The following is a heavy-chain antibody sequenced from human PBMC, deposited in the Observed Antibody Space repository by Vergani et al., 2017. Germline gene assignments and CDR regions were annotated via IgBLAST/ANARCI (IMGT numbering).Heavy chain of an antibody. D-gene: IGHD3-10*01. V-gene: IGHV4-34*02. Sequence: QVQLQQWGAGVVKPSGTLSLTCAVFGESFSSFYCSWIRQPPGKGLEWIGEINNDGHTNYNPSLESRVTVSRDPAKNQFSLNLMSVTAADTAMYYCAVRPRVNLVGGEIVTKRTFDYWSQGSLVTVSS. CDR3: AVRPRVNLVGGEIVTKRTFDY. CDR2: INNDGHT. CDR1: GESFSSFY. J-gene: IGHJ4*02.